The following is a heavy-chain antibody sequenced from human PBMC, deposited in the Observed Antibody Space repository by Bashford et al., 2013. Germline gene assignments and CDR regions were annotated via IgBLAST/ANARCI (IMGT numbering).Heavy chain of an antibody. CDR2: IYTSGST. D-gene: IGHD3-3*01. V-gene: IGHV4-61*02. CDR1: GGSISSGSYY. J-gene: IGHJ6*03. Sequence: SETLSLTCTVSGGSISSGSYYWSWIRQPAGKGLEWIGRIYTSGSTNYNPSLKSRVTISVDTSKNQFSLKLSSVTAADTAVYYCARGRFTIFGVVKARYYMDVWGKGTTVTVSS. CDR3: ARGRFTIFGVVKARYYMDV.